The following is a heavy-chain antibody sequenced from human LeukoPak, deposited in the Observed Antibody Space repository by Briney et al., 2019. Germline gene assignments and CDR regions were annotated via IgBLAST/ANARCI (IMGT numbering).Heavy chain of an antibody. CDR3: ARGGGATRIDY. D-gene: IGHD5-12*01. CDR1: GDSIRSGTYY. J-gene: IGHJ4*02. V-gene: IGHV4-61*02. Sequence: NPSQTLSLTCSVSGDSIRSGTYYWSWIRQPAGKGLEWIGRIYTSGSTSYNPSLKSRVTISVDTSTNQFSLKLTSVTAADTAVYYCARGGGATRIDYWGQGTLVTVSS. CDR2: IYTSGST.